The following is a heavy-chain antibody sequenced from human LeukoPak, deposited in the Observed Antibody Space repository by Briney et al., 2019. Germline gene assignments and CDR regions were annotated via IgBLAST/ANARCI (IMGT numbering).Heavy chain of an antibody. J-gene: IGHJ6*02. Sequence: GGSLRLSCAASGFTFSSYAMSWVRQAPGKGLEWVSAISGSGGSTYYADSVKGRFTISRDNAKNSLYLQMNSLRAEDTALYYCAKDSRGSGSRYYGMDVWGQGTTVSVSS. CDR3: AKDSRGSGSRYYGMDV. V-gene: IGHV3-23*01. D-gene: IGHD3-10*01. CDR1: GFTFSSYA. CDR2: ISGSGGST.